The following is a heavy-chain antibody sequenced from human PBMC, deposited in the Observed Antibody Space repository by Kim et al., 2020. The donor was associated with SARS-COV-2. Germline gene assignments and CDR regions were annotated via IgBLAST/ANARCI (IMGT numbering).Heavy chain of an antibody. Sequence: GGSLRLSCAASGFIFSDYYMAWIRQAPGKGLEWLSYISNSGTTIYYADSVKGRFTVSRDNAKNSLYLEMNSLRADDTAVYYCARRGEGYKVFDDWGQGTLVTVSS. CDR3: ARRGEGYKVFDD. J-gene: IGHJ4*02. D-gene: IGHD3-10*01. V-gene: IGHV3-11*01. CDR1: GFIFSDYY. CDR2: ISNSGTTI.